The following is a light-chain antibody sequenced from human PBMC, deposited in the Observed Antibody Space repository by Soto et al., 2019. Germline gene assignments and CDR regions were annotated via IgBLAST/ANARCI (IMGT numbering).Light chain of an antibody. V-gene: IGKV3-20*01. CDR3: QQYGSSPWT. CDR2: GAS. CDR1: RSVSSSY. J-gene: IGKJ1*01. Sequence: EIVLTQSPGTLSLSPGERATLSCRASRSVSSSYLAWYQQKPGQAPRLLIYGASSRATGIPDRFSGSGSGTDFTLTISRLEREDFAVYYCQQYGSSPWTFGQGTKVDIK.